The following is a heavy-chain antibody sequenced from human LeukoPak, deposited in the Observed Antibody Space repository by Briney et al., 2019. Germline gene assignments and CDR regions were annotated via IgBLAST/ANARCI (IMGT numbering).Heavy chain of an antibody. CDR2: INSDGSST. Sequence: PGGSLRLSCAASGFTFSSYWMHWVRQAPGKGLVWVSRINSDGSSTSYADSVKGRFTISRDNAKNTLYLQMNSLRAEDTAVYYCARVRYSSSWGTTYYYGMDVWGQGTTVTVSS. CDR3: ARVRYSSSWGTTYYYGMDV. J-gene: IGHJ6*02. D-gene: IGHD6-13*01. CDR1: GFTFSSYW. V-gene: IGHV3-74*01.